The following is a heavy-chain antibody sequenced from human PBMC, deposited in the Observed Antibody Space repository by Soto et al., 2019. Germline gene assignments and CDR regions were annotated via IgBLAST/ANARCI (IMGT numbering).Heavy chain of an antibody. D-gene: IGHD3-16*01. Sequence: VASVKVSCKASGGTFSIYAISWVRQAPGQGLEWMGGIIPIFGTANYAQKFQGRVTITADESTSTAYMELSGLRSEDTAVYYCARNLAVSLYYYYGMDVWGQGTTVTVSS. CDR1: GGTFSIYA. CDR2: IIPIFGTA. J-gene: IGHJ6*02. CDR3: ARNLAVSLYYYYGMDV. V-gene: IGHV1-69*13.